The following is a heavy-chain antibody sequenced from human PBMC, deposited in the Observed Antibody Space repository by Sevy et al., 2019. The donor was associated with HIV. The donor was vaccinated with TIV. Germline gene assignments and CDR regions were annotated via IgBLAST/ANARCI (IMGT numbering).Heavy chain of an antibody. CDR2: LSHDGTNK. CDR1: EFMFSSYA. D-gene: IGHD3-10*01. J-gene: IGHJ4*02. Sequence: GGSLRLSCAASEFMFSSYAMHWVRQGPGKGLEWVAILSHDGTNKSYADSVEGRFTVSRDNSRNTLYLHMNSLRAEDTAVYYCASFPITMVRGIRDYWGQGTLVTVS. CDR3: ASFPITMVRGIRDY. V-gene: IGHV3-30*04.